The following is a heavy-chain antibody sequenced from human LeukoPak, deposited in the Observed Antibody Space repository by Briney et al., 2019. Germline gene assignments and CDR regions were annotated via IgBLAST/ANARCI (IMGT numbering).Heavy chain of an antibody. CDR2: IYSGGDT. CDR3: ATIAPAGISTIY. Sequence: GGSLRLSCTASGYSVSLNYMSWVRQAPGKALEWVSVIYSGGDTDYAGSVQGRFTISRDNVQNIVFLEMNSLRVEDTAVYYCATIAPAGISTIYWGQGALVTASS. J-gene: IGHJ4*02. V-gene: IGHV3-66*01. D-gene: IGHD6-13*01. CDR1: GYSVSLNY.